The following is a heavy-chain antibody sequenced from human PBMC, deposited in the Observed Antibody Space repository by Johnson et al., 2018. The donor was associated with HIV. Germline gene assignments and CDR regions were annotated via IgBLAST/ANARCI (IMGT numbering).Heavy chain of an antibody. V-gene: IGHV3-30-3*01. Sequence: QVQLVESGGGLVQPGRSLRLSCAASGFTFDDYAMHWVRQAPGKGLEWVAVISYDGSNKYYADSVKGRFTISRDNSKNTLYLQMNSLRPEDTAVYYCARDSSNSFRFEMYAFDIWGQGTMVTVSS. CDR1: GFTFDDYA. CDR2: ISYDGSNK. D-gene: IGHD6-6*01. J-gene: IGHJ3*02. CDR3: ARDSSNSFRFEMYAFDI.